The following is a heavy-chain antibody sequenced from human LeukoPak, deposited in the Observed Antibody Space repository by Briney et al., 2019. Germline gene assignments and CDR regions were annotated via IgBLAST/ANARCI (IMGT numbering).Heavy chain of an antibody. CDR1: GYTFTGYY. D-gene: IGHD3/OR15-3a*01. V-gene: IGHV1-2*02. CDR3: ARDMDWGSADAFDI. J-gene: IGHJ3*02. Sequence: LRASVKVSCKASGYTFTGYYIYWVRQAPGQGLEWMGWINPNNGATTYAQKFEGRVSMTRDTSISTAYMELSSLTSDDTAVYFCARDMDWGSADAFDIWGQGTMVTVSS. CDR2: INPNNGAT.